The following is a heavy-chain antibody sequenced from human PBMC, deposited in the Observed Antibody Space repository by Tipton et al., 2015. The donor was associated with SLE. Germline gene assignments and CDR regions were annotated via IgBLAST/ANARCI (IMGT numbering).Heavy chain of an antibody. CDR3: ARGYDGEYVRYFDV. V-gene: IGHV4-4*07. D-gene: IGHD4-17*01. CDR2: IYSSWDR. Sequence: TLSLTCTVSGGSISFYYWSWIRPFAGRGREWIGRIYSSWDRDYNPPHRSRVTMSIDASQNQVSLRLKSVTAADTAIYYCARGYDGEYVRYFDVWVPGTLVTVSS. CDR1: GGSISFYY. J-gene: IGHJ2*01.